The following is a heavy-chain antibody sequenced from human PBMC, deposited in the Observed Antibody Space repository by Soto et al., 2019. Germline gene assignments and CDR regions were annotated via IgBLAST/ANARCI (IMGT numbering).Heavy chain of an antibody. V-gene: IGHV4-31*03. J-gene: IGHJ5*02. D-gene: IGHD4-4*01. Sequence: PSETLSLTCTVSGGSISSGGYYWSWIRQHPGKGLEWIGYIYCSGSTYYNPSLKSRVTISVDTSKNQFSLKLSSVTAADTAVYYCASFQSDSTVTNWFDPWGQGTLVTVSS. CDR2: IYCSGST. CDR3: ASFQSDSTVTNWFDP. CDR1: GGSISSGGYY.